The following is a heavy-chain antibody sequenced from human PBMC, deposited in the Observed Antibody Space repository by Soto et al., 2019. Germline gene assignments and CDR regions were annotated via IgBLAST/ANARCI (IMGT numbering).Heavy chain of an antibody. CDR2: MNPNSGNT. CDR1: GYTFTSYD. Sequence: ASVKVSCKASGYTFTSYDINWVRQATGQGLEWMGWMNPNSGNTGYAQKFQGRVTMTRNTSISTGYMELSSLRSEDTAVYYCARGIFGVVMGWFDPWGQGTLVTVSS. CDR3: ARGIFGVVMGWFDP. J-gene: IGHJ5*02. V-gene: IGHV1-8*01. D-gene: IGHD3-3*01.